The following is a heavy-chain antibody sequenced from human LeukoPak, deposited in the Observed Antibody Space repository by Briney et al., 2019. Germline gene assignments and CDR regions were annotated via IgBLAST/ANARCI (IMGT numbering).Heavy chain of an antibody. V-gene: IGHV3-30*18. D-gene: IGHD3-10*02. CDR1: GFTFSSYG. CDR2: ISYDGSNK. CDR3: AKGHTDYVTGFDI. J-gene: IGHJ4*02. Sequence: GRSLRLSCAASGFTFSSYGMHWVRQAPGKGLEWVAVISYDGSNKYYADSVKGRFTISRDNSKNTLYLQMNSLRAEDTAVYYCAKGHTDYVTGFDIWGQGTLVTVSS.